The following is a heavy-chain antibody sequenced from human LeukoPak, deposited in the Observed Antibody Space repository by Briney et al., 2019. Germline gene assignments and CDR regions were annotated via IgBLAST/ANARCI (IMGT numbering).Heavy chain of an antibody. D-gene: IGHD6-13*01. V-gene: IGHV3-21*01. Sequence: EGSLRLSCAASGFTFSSYSMNWVRQAPGKGLEWVSSISSSSSYIYYADSVKGRFTISRDNAKNSLYLQMNSLRAEDTAVYYCARWAAAAGTRHLDYWGQGTLVTVSS. CDR1: GFTFSSYS. CDR2: ISSSSSYI. CDR3: ARWAAAAGTRHLDY. J-gene: IGHJ4*02.